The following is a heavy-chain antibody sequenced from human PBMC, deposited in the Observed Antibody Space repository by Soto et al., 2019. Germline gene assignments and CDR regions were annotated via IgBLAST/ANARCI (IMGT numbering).Heavy chain of an antibody. V-gene: IGHV4-4*02. Sequence: SETLSLTCAVSGGSISSNNWWSWVRQPPGKGLEWIGEIFHSGSTHYSPSLKSRVTISVDKSKKYFSLNLTSVTAADTAVYYCARHFVAVVIKGWGYWGQGTLVTVSS. CDR2: IFHSGST. CDR3: ARHFVAVVIKGWGY. D-gene: IGHD3-22*01. CDR1: GGSISSNNW. J-gene: IGHJ4*02.